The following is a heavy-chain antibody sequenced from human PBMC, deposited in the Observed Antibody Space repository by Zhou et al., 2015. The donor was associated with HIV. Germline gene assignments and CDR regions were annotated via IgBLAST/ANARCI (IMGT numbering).Heavy chain of an antibody. CDR2: IIPIFGTA. CDR3: ARDSQITMVRGVIKNAFDI. Sequence: QVQLVQSGAEVKKPGSSVKVSCKASGGTFSSYAISWVRQAPGQGLEWMGGIIPIFGTANYAQKFQGRVTITADESTSTAYMELSSLRSEDTAVYYCARDSQITMVRGVIKNAFDIWAKGQWSPSLQ. J-gene: IGHJ3*02. D-gene: IGHD3-10*01. CDR1: GGTFSSYA. V-gene: IGHV1-69*01.